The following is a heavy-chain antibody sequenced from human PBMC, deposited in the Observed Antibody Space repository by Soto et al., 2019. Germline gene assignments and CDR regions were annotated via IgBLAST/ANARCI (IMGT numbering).Heavy chain of an antibody. J-gene: IGHJ5*02. Sequence: SETLSLTCAVSGGSITISGFSWSWIRQSPGKGLKWIGYIYHTGSTYYNPSLKSRLTISVDTSKNHISLRLSSVTAADTAVYYCARASHHTKGYSPDPWGQGTLVTVSS. CDR2: IYHTGST. CDR1: GGSITISGFS. V-gene: IGHV4-30-2*06. CDR3: ARASHHTKGYSPDP. D-gene: IGHD2-8*01.